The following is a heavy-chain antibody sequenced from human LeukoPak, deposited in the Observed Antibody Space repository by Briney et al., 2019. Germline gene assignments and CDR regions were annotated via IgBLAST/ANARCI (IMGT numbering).Heavy chain of an antibody. D-gene: IGHD2-15*01. V-gene: IGHV3-30*04. CDR1: GFTFSSYA. CDR3: ARQYCSGGSCCLDY. J-gene: IGHJ4*02. CDR2: ILFDGRDE. Sequence: GGSLRLSCAASGFTFSSYAMHWVRQVPGRGLEWVAVILFDGRDEYYGDSVKGRFIISRDNSKNTLYLQMNSLRAEDTAVYHCARQYCSGGSCCLDYWGQGTLVTVSS.